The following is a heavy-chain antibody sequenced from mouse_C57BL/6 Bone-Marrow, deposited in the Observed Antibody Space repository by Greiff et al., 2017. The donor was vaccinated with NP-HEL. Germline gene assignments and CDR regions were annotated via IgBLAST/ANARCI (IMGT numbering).Heavy chain of an antibody. CDR1: GYTFTEYT. J-gene: IGHJ4*01. V-gene: IGHV1-62-2*01. Sequence: VHLVESGAELVKPGASVKLSCKASGYTFTEYTIHWVKQRSGQGLEWIGWFYPGSGSIKYNEKFKDKATLTADKSSSTVYMELSRLTSEDSAVYFCARHEEGSNYLPYAMDYWGQGTSVTVSS. CDR3: ARHEEGSNYLPYAMDY. D-gene: IGHD2-5*01. CDR2: FYPGSGSI.